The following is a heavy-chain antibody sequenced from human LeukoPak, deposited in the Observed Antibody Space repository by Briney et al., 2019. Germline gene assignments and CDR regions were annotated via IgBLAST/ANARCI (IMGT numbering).Heavy chain of an antibody. Sequence: PGGSLRLSCAASGFTFTTSWMHWFRQAPGKGLVWVSRIESDGTSTTYADSVKGRFTISRDNAKNTLYLQMNSLRAEDTAVYYCARDQYSSTWNRSAFDVWGQGTMVSVSS. D-gene: IGHD6-13*01. V-gene: IGHV3-74*01. CDR1: GFTFTTSW. CDR3: ARDQYSSTWNRSAFDV. CDR2: IESDGTST. J-gene: IGHJ3*01.